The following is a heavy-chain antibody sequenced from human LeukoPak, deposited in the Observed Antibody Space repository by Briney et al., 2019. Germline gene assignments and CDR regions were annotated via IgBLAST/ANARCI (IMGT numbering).Heavy chain of an antibody. J-gene: IGHJ3*02. CDR1: GYTLTELS. CDR2: FDPEDGET. V-gene: IGHV1-24*01. D-gene: IGHD6-13*01. Sequence: ASVKVSCKVSGYTLTELSMHWVRQAPGKRLEWMGGFDPEDGETIYAQKFQGRVTMTEDTSTDTAYMELSSLRSEDTAVYYCAIGVDSSSWYTAFDIWGQGTMVTVSS. CDR3: AIGVDSSSWYTAFDI.